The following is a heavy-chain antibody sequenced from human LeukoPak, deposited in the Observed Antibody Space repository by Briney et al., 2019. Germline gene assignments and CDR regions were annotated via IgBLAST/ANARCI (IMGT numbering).Heavy chain of an antibody. CDR2: VSGSGGGGST. Sequence: PGGSLRLSCAASGVNFSTYAMNWVRQAPGKGLEWVSSVSGSGGGGSTHYADSVKGRFTISRDNSKSTLYLQMNSLRAEDTAVYYCAKDTAATPYFFGYWGQGTLVTVSS. D-gene: IGHD2-2*01. J-gene: IGHJ4*02. CDR3: AKDTAATPYFFGY. V-gene: IGHV3-23*01. CDR1: GVNFSTYA.